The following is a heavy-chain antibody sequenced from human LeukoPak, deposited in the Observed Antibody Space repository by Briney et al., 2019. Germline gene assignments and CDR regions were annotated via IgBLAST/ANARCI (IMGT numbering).Heavy chain of an antibody. CDR2: IIPIFGTA. J-gene: IGHJ6*03. D-gene: IGHD2-2*01. V-gene: IGHV1-69*05. CDR3: ASLYAAMRFDVGPHYYYMDV. Sequence: SVKVSCKASGGTFSSYAISWVRQAPGQGLEWMGGIIPIFGTANYAQKFQGRVTITTDESSSTAYMELSSLRSEDTAVYYCASLYAAMRFDVGPHYYYMDVWGKGTTVTVSS. CDR1: GGTFSSYA.